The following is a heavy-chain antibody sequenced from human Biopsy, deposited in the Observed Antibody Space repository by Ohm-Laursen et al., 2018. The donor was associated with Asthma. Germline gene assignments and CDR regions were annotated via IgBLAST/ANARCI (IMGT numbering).Heavy chain of an antibody. CDR1: GDTFRTSA. D-gene: IGHD5-12*01. V-gene: IGHV1-69*13. J-gene: IGHJ6*02. CDR3: ARGYSGYDRIQYNYSGMDV. CDR2: VIPLLDTG. Sequence: SVKVSCKTSGDTFRTSAFSWVRQAPGQGLEWMGGVIPLLDTGDYAQKFQGRVTITADESTSTCYMELRSLTSEDTAVYFRARGYSGYDRIQYNYSGMDVWGQGTTVTVS.